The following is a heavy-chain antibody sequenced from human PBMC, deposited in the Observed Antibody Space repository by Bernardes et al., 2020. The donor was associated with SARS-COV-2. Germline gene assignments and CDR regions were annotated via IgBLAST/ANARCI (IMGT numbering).Heavy chain of an antibody. Sequence: GGSLGLSCAASGFSFSDYYMSWIRQAPGEGLECVSYIDTSGTYTRYTDSVKGRFTISRDNTKNSLFLQMNSLRAEDTAVYYCARERPRAIVGAAPIDYWGRGTLVTVSS. CDR2: IDTSGTYT. CDR3: ARERPRAIVGAAPIDY. D-gene: IGHD1-26*01. J-gene: IGHJ4*02. V-gene: IGHV3-11*06. CDR1: GFSFSDYY.